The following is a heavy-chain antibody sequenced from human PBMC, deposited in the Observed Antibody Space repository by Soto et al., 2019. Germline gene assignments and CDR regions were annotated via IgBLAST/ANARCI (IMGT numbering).Heavy chain of an antibody. V-gene: IGHV3-15*01. CDR1: GFTFSNAW. J-gene: IGHJ4*02. Sequence: EGQLVESGGGLVKPGGSLRLSCAASGFTFSNAWMSWVRQAPGKGLEWVGRIKSKTDGGTTDYAAPVKGRFTISRDDSKNTLYLQMNSLKTEDTAVYYCFGSSWYEVPKLDYWGQGTLVTVSS. D-gene: IGHD6-13*01. CDR3: FGSSWYEVPKLDY. CDR2: IKSKTDGGTT.